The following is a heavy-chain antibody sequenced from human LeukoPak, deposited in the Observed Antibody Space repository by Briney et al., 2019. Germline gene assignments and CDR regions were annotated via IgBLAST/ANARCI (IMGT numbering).Heavy chain of an antibody. CDR2: ISSSSSYT. Sequence: PGGSLRLYCAASGFTFSDYYMSWIRQAPGKGLEWVSYISSSSSYTNYADSVKGRFTISRDNAKNSLYLQMNSLRAEDTAVYYCAREYGGYSYGRFDYWGQGTLVTVSS. CDR1: GFTFSDYY. V-gene: IGHV3-11*06. J-gene: IGHJ4*02. D-gene: IGHD5-18*01. CDR3: AREYGGYSYGRFDY.